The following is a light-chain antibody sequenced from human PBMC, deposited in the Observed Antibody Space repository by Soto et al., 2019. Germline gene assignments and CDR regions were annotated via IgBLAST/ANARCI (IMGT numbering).Light chain of an antibody. J-gene: IGLJ2*01. CDR2: EVS. CDR3: SSYTSSSTLI. CDR1: ISDVGGYNY. Sequence: QLVLTQPASVSGSPGQSITISCTGTISDVGGYNYVSWYQHHPGKAPKLMIYEVSNRPSGVSNRFSGSKSGNTASLTISGLQAEDESVYYCSSYTSSSTLIFGGGTKLTVL. V-gene: IGLV2-14*01.